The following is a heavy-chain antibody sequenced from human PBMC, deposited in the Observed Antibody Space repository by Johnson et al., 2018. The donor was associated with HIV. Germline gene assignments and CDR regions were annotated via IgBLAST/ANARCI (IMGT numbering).Heavy chain of an antibody. J-gene: IGHJ3*02. V-gene: IGHV3-30-3*01. CDR2: ISYDGSNK. CDR3: ARVSSEDAFDI. CDR1: GFTFSSYA. Sequence: QVQLVESGGGVVQPGRSLRLSCAASGFTFSSYAMHLVRQAPGKGLEWVAVISYDGSNKYYADSVKGRFTISRDNSKNTLYLQMNSLRAEDTAVYYCARVSSEDAFDIWGQGTMVTVSS.